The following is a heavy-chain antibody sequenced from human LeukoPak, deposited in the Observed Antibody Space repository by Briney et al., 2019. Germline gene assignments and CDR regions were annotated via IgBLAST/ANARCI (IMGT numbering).Heavy chain of an antibody. CDR2: IYTNEIT. Sequence: SETLSLTCTVSGGSISNCGYYWSWNPQPAGKELEWIGRIYTNEITNYNPSLNSRVIISIDTTKNQFSLKLTSMTAADTAVYYCARGGARGNWFDPWGQGTLVTVSS. J-gene: IGHJ5*02. CDR1: GGSISNCGYY. V-gene: IGHV4-61*02. CDR3: ARGGARGNWFDP. D-gene: IGHD1-26*01.